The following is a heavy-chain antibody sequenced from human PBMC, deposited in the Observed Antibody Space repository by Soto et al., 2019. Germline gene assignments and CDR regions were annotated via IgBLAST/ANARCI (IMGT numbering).Heavy chain of an antibody. CDR3: ARVIKLGYDPMDYYYYYYGMDV. D-gene: IGHD5-12*01. V-gene: IGHV1-2*04. CDR1: GYTFTGYY. J-gene: IGHJ6*02. CDR2: INPNSGGT. Sequence: QVTLVQSGAEVKKPGASVKVSCKASGYTFTGYYMHWVRQAPGQGLEWMGWINPNSGGTNYAQKFQGWVTMTRDTSISTAYMELSRLRSDDTAVYYCARVIKLGYDPMDYYYYYYGMDVWGQGTTVTVSS.